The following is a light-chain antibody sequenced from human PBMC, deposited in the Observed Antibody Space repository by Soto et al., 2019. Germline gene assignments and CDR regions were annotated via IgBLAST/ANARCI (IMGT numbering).Light chain of an antibody. V-gene: IGLV2-23*02. Sequence: QSVLTQPASVSGSPGQSITISCTGTSSGVGSYNLVSWYQQHPGKAPKLMIYEVSKRPSGVSNRFSGCKSGNTASLTISGLQAEDEADYYCCSYAGSSTWVFGGGSKLTLL. CDR1: SSGVGSYNL. J-gene: IGLJ3*02. CDR2: EVS. CDR3: CSYAGSSTWV.